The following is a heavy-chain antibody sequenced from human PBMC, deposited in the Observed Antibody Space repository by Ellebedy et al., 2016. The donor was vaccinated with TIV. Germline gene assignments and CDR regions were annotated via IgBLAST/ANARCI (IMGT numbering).Heavy chain of an antibody. CDR3: GRARAPGYFAYYYYGMDV. J-gene: IGHJ6*02. CDR1: GFSFSDYS. CDR2: ISLSVNTM. D-gene: IGHD3-9*01. Sequence: GESLKISCVASGFSFSDYSMSWVRQAPGKGLEWVSRISLSVNTMYYADSVQGRFTISRDNANNSMYLQMSSLRAEDTATYYCGRARAPGYFAYYYYGMDVWGQGTTVTVSS. V-gene: IGHV3-11*01.